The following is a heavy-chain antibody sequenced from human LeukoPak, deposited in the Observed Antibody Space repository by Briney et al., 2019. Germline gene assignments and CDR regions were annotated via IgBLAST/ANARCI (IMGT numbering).Heavy chain of an antibody. Sequence: PGGSLRLSCAASGFTFSDYYMSWIRQAPGKGLEWVSYISSSSSYTNYADSVKGRFTISRDNAKNSLYLQMNSLRAEDTAVYYCARDRVRVTTVFTWEVYYYGMDVWGQGTTVTVPS. D-gene: IGHD4-17*01. J-gene: IGHJ6*02. V-gene: IGHV3-11*05. CDR1: GFTFSDYY. CDR3: ARDRVRVTTVFTWEVYYYGMDV. CDR2: ISSSSSYT.